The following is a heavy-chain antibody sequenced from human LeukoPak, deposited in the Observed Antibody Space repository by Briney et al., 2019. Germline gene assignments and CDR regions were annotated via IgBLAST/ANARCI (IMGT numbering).Heavy chain of an antibody. CDR2: IYYSGST. D-gene: IGHD3-22*01. CDR1: GGSISSYY. CDR3: ASDSRGYYSPPFFDY. V-gene: IGHV4-59*01. Sequence: SETLSLTCTVSGGSISSYYWSWIRQPPGKGLEWIGYIYYSGSTNYNPSLKSRVTISVDTSKNQFSLKLSSVTAADTAVYYCASDSRGYYSPPFFDYWGQGTLVTVYS. J-gene: IGHJ4*02.